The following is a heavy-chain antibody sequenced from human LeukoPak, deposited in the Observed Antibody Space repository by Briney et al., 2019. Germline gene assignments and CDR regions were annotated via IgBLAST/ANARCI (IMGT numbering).Heavy chain of an antibody. D-gene: IGHD6-19*01. CDR3: AKDEYSSGWYEDYFDY. CDR1: GFTFSTYG. J-gene: IGHJ4*02. V-gene: IGHV3-30*18. CDR2: ISYDGSNK. Sequence: GRSLRLSCAASGFTFSTYGMNWVRQAPGKGLEWVALISYDGSNKYYADSVKGRFSISRDNSKNTLSLQMNSLRAEDTAVYYCAKDEYSSGWYEDYFDYWGQGTLVTVSS.